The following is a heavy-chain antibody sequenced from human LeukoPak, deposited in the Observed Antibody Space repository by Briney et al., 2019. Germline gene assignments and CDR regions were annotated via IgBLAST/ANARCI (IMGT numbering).Heavy chain of an antibody. V-gene: IGHV3-48*03. CDR3: SSSTAIGY. CDR2: ISSSGRTI. Sequence: PGGSPRLSCTASGFTLGDYAMSWVRQAPGKGLEWVSYISSSGRTIYYAASVKGRFTISRDNAKNSLYLQMSSLRTEDTAVYYCSSSTAIGYWGQGTLVTVSS. J-gene: IGHJ4*02. CDR1: GFTLGDYA.